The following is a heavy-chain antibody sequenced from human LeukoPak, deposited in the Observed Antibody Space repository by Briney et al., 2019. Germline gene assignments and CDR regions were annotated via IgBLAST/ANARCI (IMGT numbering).Heavy chain of an antibody. CDR2: ISYDGSNK. CDR3: ARVRSMPAAYFDY. Sequence: GGSLTLSCAASGFTFSSYGMHWVRQAPGKVLERVAVISYDGSNKSYADCVKGRFNISKDKSKNTQYLRMNTLRAKDTAVYYCARVRSMPAAYFDYWGQGTLVTVSS. D-gene: IGHD2-2*01. CDR1: GFTFSSYG. V-gene: IGHV3-30*03. J-gene: IGHJ4*02.